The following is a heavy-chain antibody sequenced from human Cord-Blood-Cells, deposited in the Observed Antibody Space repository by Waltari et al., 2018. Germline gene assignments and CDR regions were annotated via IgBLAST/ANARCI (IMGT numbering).Heavy chain of an antibody. V-gene: IGHV3-73*02. D-gene: IGHD3-16*01. Sequence: EVQLVESGGGLVQPGGSLKLSCAASGFTFSGSAMHWVRQASGKGLEWVGRMRNKANSYATDYAASVKGRFTISRDDSKNTAYLQMTSLKTEDTAVYYFMSVWGAAPYWSHGTLVTVSS. CDR1: GFTFSGSA. CDR2: MRNKANSYAT. J-gene: IGHJ4*01. CDR3: MSVWGAAPY.